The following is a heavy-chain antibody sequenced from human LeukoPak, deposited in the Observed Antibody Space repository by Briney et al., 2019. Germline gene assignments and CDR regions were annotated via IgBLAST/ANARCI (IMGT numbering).Heavy chain of an antibody. Sequence: PSETLSLTCTVSGDSISKYYWSWIRQPPGKALEWIGDIYYSGSTTYNPSLRSRVTISIDTSKNQFSLKLSSVTAADTAVYYCARPAVAASGDYYYMDVWGQGTTVTVSS. CDR3: ARPAVAASGDYYYMDV. J-gene: IGHJ6*03. CDR2: IYYSGST. D-gene: IGHD6-19*01. CDR1: GDSISKYY. V-gene: IGHV4-59*08.